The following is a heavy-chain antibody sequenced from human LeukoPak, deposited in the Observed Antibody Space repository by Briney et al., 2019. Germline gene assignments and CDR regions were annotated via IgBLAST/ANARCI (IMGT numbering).Heavy chain of an antibody. D-gene: IGHD6-25*01. Sequence: GGSLRLSCAASGFTFSNYAMSWVRQAPGKGLEWVSSISGSDDGAYYADSVKGRFTISRDNSKNTLHLQMNNLRAEDTAVYYCAKRDVAAAATRLPRLYYFDYWGQGTLVIVSS. CDR3: AKRDVAAAATRLPRLYYFDY. CDR2: ISGSDDGA. V-gene: IGHV3-23*01. CDR1: GFTFSNYA. J-gene: IGHJ4*02.